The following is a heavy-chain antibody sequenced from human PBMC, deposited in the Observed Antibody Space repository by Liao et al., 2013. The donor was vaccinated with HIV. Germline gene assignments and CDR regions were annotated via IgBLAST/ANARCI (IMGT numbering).Heavy chain of an antibody. D-gene: IGHD6-19*01. CDR1: GGSISDFY. J-gene: IGHJ4*02. Sequence: QVHLQESGPGLVKPSETLFLTCTVSGGSISDFYWNWIRQPVGKGLEWIGRIDSSGSTSYNPSLQSRVTMSVDTSKNQLSLQMNSVTAADTAIYYCARDRTRAVSAPDSWGQGTLVTVSS. CDR3: ARDRTRAVSAPDS. V-gene: IGHV4-4*07. CDR2: IDSSGST.